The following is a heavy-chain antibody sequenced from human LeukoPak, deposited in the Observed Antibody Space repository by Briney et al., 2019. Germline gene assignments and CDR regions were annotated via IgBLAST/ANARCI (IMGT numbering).Heavy chain of an antibody. CDR2: ISYDGSDK. CDR3: ARDRSPQLFGYFDS. V-gene: IGHV3-30*03. Sequence: GGSLRLSCAASGFTVSSNYMSWVRQAPGKGLEWVTLISYDGSDKTYADSVRGRFTVSRDNSKNTLYLQMNSLTTEDTAAYYCARDRSPQLFGYFDSWGQGTLVTVSS. CDR1: GFTVSSNY. D-gene: IGHD3-16*01. J-gene: IGHJ4*02.